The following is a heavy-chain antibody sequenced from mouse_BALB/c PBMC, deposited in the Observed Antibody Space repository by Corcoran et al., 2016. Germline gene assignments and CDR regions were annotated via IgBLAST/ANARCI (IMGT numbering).Heavy chain of an antibody. CDR3: ARPPYYMYDDPYWYFDV. CDR2: IWWDDDK. Sequence: QVTLKESGPGILQPSQTLSLTCSFSGFSLSTSGMGVGWIRQPSGKGLEWLAHIWWDDDKRYNPALKSRLTISKDTSSNQVFLKIASVDTADTATYYCARPPYYMYDDPYWYFDVWGAGTTVTVSS. V-gene: IGHV8-8*01. CDR1: GFSLSTSGMG. J-gene: IGHJ1*01. D-gene: IGHD2-14*01.